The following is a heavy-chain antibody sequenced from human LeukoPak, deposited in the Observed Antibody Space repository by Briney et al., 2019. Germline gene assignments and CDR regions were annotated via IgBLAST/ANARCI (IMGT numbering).Heavy chain of an antibody. V-gene: IGHV4-39*07. Sequence: SETLSLTCTVSGGSISSSSYYWGWIRQPPGKGLEWIGSIYYSGSTYYNPSLKSRVTISVDTSKNQFSLKLSSVTAADTAVYYCARDRIRIAVAGTYYYGMDVWGQGTTVTVSS. CDR2: IYYSGST. CDR3: ARDRIRIAVAGTYYYGMDV. D-gene: IGHD6-19*01. CDR1: GGSISSSSYY. J-gene: IGHJ6*02.